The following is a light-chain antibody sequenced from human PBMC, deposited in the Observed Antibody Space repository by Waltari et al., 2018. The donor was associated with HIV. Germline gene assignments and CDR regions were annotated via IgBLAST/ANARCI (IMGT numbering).Light chain of an antibody. J-gene: IGLJ2*01. V-gene: IGLV2-14*01. CDR3: SSYTRRGTVV. CDR2: EVT. Sequence: QSALTQPASVSGSPGQSIVLPCTGSSSDIGYYDYVSWYQQYPGQAPKALIYEVTRRAAVPSCCFSGSKSATTAFLASWKRQTDDEADYFCSSYTRRGTVVFGGGTRLTVL. CDR1: SSDIGYYDY.